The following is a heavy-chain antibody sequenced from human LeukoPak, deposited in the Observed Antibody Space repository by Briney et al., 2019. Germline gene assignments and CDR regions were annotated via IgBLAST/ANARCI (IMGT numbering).Heavy chain of an antibody. CDR3: AKDMGFGGHYYMDV. Sequence: PGGSLRLSCAASGFTFDDYAMHWVRQAPGKGLEWVSGISWNSGSIGYADSVKGRFTISRDNAKNSLYLQMNSLRAEDTALYYCAKDMGFGGHYYMDVWGKGTTVTISS. CDR1: GFTFDDYA. CDR2: ISWNSGSI. J-gene: IGHJ6*03. D-gene: IGHD3-10*01. V-gene: IGHV3-9*01.